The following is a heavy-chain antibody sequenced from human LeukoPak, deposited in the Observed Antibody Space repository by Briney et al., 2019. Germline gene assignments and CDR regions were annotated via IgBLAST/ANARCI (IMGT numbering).Heavy chain of an antibody. D-gene: IGHD5-18*01. J-gene: IGHJ4*02. V-gene: IGHV3-21*01. CDR3: ARLPVDTAMVLH. CDR2: ISSSSSYI. Sequence: GGSLRLSCAASGFTFSSYSMNWVRQAPGRGLEWVSSISSSSSYIYYADSVKGRFTIYRDNAKNSLYLQMNSLRAEDTAVYYCARLPVDTAMVLHWGQGTLVTVSS. CDR1: GFTFSSYS.